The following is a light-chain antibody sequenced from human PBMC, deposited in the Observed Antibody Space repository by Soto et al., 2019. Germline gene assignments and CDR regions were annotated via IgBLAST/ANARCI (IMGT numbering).Light chain of an antibody. Sequence: EIVLTQSPGTLSLFPGERATLSCRASQNVTNNYLAWYQEKPGQPPRRLIYGVSSRATNIPDRFSGSGSGTDFTLTISRREPEDIAVYYCLQYITTPLAFGGGTKVEIK. CDR2: GVS. CDR3: LQYITTPLA. V-gene: IGKV3-20*01. J-gene: IGKJ4*01. CDR1: QNVTNNY.